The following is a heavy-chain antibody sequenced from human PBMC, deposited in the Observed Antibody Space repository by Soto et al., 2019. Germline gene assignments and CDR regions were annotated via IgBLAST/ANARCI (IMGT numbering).Heavy chain of an antibody. J-gene: IGHJ3*01. CDR3: ARGGWNYGTGPFDL. D-gene: IGHD1-7*01. CDR2: VSAYNGNT. Sequence: QVQLVQSGTEVKTPGASVKVSCHASGYTFTNYGINWVRQAPGQGLEWMAWVSAYNGNTHHAPFVQERVTMTTDTSTRTAYMELTSLRSDDTGVYYWARGGWNYGTGPFDLWGHGTMVTVAS. CDR1: GYTFTNYG. V-gene: IGHV1-18*04.